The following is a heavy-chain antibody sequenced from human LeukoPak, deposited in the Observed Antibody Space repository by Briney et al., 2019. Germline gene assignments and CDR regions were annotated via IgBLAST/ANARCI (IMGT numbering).Heavy chain of an antibody. Sequence: GGSLRLSCAASGFTFSSYSMNWVRQAPGKGLEWVSSISSSSSYIYYADSVKGRFTISRDNAKNSLYLQMNSLRAEDTAVYYCARGFGGSMTKAGGDYWGQGTLVTVSS. D-gene: IGHD3-16*01. CDR3: ARGFGGSMTKAGGDY. V-gene: IGHV3-21*01. CDR1: GFTFSSYS. CDR2: ISSSSSYI. J-gene: IGHJ4*02.